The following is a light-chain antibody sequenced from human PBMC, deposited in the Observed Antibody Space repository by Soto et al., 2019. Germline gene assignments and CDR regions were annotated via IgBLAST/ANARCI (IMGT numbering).Light chain of an antibody. CDR1: SSDVGYYNY. Sequence: QSVLTQPASVSGSPGQSITIPCTGTSSDVGYYNYVSWYQQHQGKAPKLMIYDVSNRPSGVSNRFSGSKSGNTASLTISGLQADDEADYYCISYTSSSTYVFGSGTKLTVL. CDR3: ISYTSSSTYV. J-gene: IGLJ1*01. CDR2: DVS. V-gene: IGLV2-14*01.